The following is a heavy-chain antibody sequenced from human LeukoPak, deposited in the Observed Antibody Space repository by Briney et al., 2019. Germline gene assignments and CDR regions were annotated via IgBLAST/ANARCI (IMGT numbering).Heavy chain of an antibody. CDR1: GFTFSSYG. CDR3: AKDWYYYDSSGSIVH. D-gene: IGHD3-22*01. CDR2: ISGSGGSR. Sequence: PGGSLRLSCAASGFTFSSYGMYWVRQAPGKGLEWVSAISGSGGSRYYADSVKGRFTISRDNSKNTLYLQMNSLRAEDTAVYYCAKDWYYYDSSGSIVHWGQGTLVTVSS. V-gene: IGHV3-23*01. J-gene: IGHJ4*02.